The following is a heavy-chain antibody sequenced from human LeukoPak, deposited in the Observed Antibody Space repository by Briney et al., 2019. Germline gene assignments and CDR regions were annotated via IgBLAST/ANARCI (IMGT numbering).Heavy chain of an antibody. J-gene: IGHJ3*02. D-gene: IGHD1-1*01. CDR2: ISGSGGST. Sequence: PGGSLSLSCAASGFTVSSNYMSWVRQAPGKGLEWVSAISGSGGSTYYADSVKGRFTISRDNSKNTLYLQMNSLRAEDTAVYYCAKDPVQLERRGAFDIWGQGTMVTVSS. CDR3: AKDPVQLERRGAFDI. V-gene: IGHV3-23*01. CDR1: GFTVSSNY.